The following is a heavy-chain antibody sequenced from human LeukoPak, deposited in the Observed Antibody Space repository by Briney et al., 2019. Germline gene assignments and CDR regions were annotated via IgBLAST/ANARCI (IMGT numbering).Heavy chain of an antibody. Sequence: SVTLSLTCPGYGWGVSGWYLSWLRQPPGKGLEWIGESNHSGSTNYNPSLKSRVYLSVHTTKNQFSPKLSAAPGADTAVYYCARGSLGDAFGIWGQGTMVTASS. CDR3: ARGSLGDAFGI. V-gene: IGHV4-34*01. CDR2: SNHSGST. J-gene: IGHJ3*02. CDR1: GWGVSGWY.